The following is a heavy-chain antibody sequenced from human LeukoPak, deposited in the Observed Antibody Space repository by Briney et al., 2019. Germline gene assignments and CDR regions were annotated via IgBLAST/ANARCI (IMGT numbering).Heavy chain of an antibody. J-gene: IGHJ5*02. D-gene: IGHD2-2*01. CDR1: GFTFSSYS. CDR3: ARGRILIVPTAIVTNNWFDP. V-gene: IGHV3-48*04. CDR2: ISSSSSTI. Sequence: GGSLRLSCAVSGFTFSSYSMNWVRQAPGKGLEWVSYISSSSSTIYYADSVKGRFTISRDNAKNSLFLQMNSLRAEDTAVYYCARGRILIVPTAIVTNNWFDPWGQGTLVTVSS.